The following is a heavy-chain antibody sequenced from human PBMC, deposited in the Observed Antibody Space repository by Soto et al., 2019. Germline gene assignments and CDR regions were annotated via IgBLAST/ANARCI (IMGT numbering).Heavy chain of an antibody. CDR3: AAEGSGYYYYYYGMDV. D-gene: IGHD5-12*01. CDR2: INPNSGGT. CDR1: GYTFTGYY. V-gene: IGHV1-2*02. Sequence: ASVKVSCKASGYTFTGYYMHWVRQAPGQGLEWMGWINPNSGGTNYAQKFQGRVTMTRDTSISTAYMELSRLRSDDTAVYYCAAEGSGYYYYYYGMDVWGQGTTVTVSS. J-gene: IGHJ6*02.